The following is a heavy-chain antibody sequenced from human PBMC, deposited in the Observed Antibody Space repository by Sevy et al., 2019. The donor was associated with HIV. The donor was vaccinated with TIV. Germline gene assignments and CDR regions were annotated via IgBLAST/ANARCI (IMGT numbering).Heavy chain of an antibody. CDR2: IYYTGTT. D-gene: IGHD6-6*01. CDR1: GGSISDYY. Sequence: SETLSLTYTVSGGSISDYYWSWIRQPPGKGLEWLGYIYYTGTTTYNPSLGGRVTISVDTSKNQFSLKVSSVTAADTAVYYCARDHLTSSSGFDYGGQGTLVTVSS. V-gene: IGHV4-59*01. CDR3: ARDHLTSSSGFDY. J-gene: IGHJ4*02.